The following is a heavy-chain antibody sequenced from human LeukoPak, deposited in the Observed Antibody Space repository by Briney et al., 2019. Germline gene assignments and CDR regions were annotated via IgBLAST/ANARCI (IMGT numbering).Heavy chain of an antibody. Sequence: SETLSLTCTVSGGPISSHYWSWIRQPPGKGLEGMGYIYYSGSTNYNPSLKSRVTISVDTSKNQFSPKLSSVTAADTAVYYCARVGQYDYYYYYMDVWGKGTTVTVSS. V-gene: IGHV4-59*11. J-gene: IGHJ6*03. CDR3: ARVGQYDYYYYYMDV. CDR1: GGPISSHY. CDR2: IYYSGST.